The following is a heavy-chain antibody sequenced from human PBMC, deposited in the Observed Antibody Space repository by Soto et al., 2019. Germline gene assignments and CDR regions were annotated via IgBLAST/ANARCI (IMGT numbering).Heavy chain of an antibody. J-gene: IGHJ5*02. D-gene: IGHD6-6*01. CDR3: ARDIAARLDWFDP. Sequence: ASVKVSCKASGYTFTGYYMHWVRQAPGQGLEWMGWINPNSGGTDYAQKFQGRVTMTRDTSISTAYMELSRLRSDDTAVYYCARDIAARLDWFDPWGQGTLVTVSS. V-gene: IGHV1-2*02. CDR1: GYTFTGYY. CDR2: INPNSGGT.